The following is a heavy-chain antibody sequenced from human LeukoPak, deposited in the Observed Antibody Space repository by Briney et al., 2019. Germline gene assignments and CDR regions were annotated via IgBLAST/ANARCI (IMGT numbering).Heavy chain of an antibody. CDR1: RGSISSYY. V-gene: IGHV4-59*01. CDR3: ARVDPDSSSTLEVFDY. CDR2: IFYTGNT. J-gene: IGHJ4*02. Sequence: PSETLSLTCTVSRGSISSYYWTWVRQPPGKGLEWIGHIFYTGNTNYNPSLRSRVTISVDTSKNQFSLKLSSVTAADTAVYYCARVDPDSSSTLEVFDYWGQGTLVTVSS. D-gene: IGHD6-6*01.